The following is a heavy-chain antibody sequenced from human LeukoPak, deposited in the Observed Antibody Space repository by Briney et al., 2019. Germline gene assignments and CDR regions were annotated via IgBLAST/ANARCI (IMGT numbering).Heavy chain of an antibody. D-gene: IGHD2-2*01. Sequence: ASVKVSCKASGYTFTGYYMHWVRQAPGQGLEWMGWINPNSGGTNYAQKFQGRVTMTRDTSISTAYMEPSRLRSDDTAVYYCARGLGYCSSTSCYLSPPDYWGQGTLVTVSS. CDR3: ARGLGYCSSTSCYLSPPDY. V-gene: IGHV1-2*02. J-gene: IGHJ4*02. CDR2: INPNSGGT. CDR1: GYTFTGYY.